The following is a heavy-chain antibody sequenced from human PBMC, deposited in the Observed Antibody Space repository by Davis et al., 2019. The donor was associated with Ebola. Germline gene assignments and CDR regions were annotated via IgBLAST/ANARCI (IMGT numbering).Heavy chain of an antibody. Sequence: AGSLRLSCAASGFTFSSYAMHWVRQAPGKGLEYVSAISSNGGSTYYANSVKGRFTISRDNSKNTLYLQMGSLRAEDMAVYYCARSANVVPAATYYYGMDVWGQGTTVTVSS. V-gene: IGHV3-64*01. CDR3: ARSANVVPAATYYYGMDV. J-gene: IGHJ6*02. D-gene: IGHD2-2*01. CDR2: ISSNGGST. CDR1: GFTFSSYA.